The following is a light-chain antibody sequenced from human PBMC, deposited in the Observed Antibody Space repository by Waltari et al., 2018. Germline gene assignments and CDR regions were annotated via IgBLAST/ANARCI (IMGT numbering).Light chain of an antibody. CDR1: SSDVGVYNL. J-gene: IGLJ3*02. V-gene: IGLV2-23*01. CDR3: CSYVGRNIWG. CDR2: EAI. Sequence: QSALTQPASVSGSPGQSITISCTGTSSDVGVYNLVSWYQQHPDKAPKLLVYEAIERPSGVWNRFSVSKSGNTASLTSSGLQAEDEADYYCCSYVGRNIWGFGGGTKVTVL.